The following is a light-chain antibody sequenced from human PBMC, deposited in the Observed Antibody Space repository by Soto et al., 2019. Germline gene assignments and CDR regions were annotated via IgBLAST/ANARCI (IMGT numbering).Light chain of an antibody. V-gene: IGLV2-14*01. CDR1: SSDVGGSNY. CDR2: NVN. CDR3: SSYTSSSTYV. J-gene: IGLJ1*01. Sequence: QSVLTQPASVSGSPGQSITISCTGTSSDVGGSNYVSWYQQHPGKAPKLMIYNVNNRPSGVSNRFSGSKSGNTASLTISGLQAEDEADYYCSSYTSSSTYVFGAGTKVTVL.